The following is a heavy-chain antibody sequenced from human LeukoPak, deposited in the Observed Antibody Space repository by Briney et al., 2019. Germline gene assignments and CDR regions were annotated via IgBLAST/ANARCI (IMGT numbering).Heavy chain of an antibody. V-gene: IGHV1-2*02. CDR2: INPNNGGT. D-gene: IGHD3-10*02. Sequence: ASVKVSCKASGFTFTGYYMHWVRQAPGQGLEWLGWINPNNGGTNYAQKFQGRVTMTRDTSISTAFMELSGLTSDDTAVYYCARAADYYVRPIDSLFSFDYGGQGTLVTVS. CDR1: GFTFTGYY. J-gene: IGHJ4*02. CDR3: ARAADYYVRPIDSLFSFDY.